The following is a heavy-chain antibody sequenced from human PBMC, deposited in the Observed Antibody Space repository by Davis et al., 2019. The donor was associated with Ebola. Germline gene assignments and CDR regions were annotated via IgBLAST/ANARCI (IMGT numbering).Heavy chain of an antibody. J-gene: IGHJ4*02. D-gene: IGHD1-1*01. Sequence: GGSLRLSCAASGFTFSSYAMSWVRQAPGKGLEWVSAISGSGGSTYYADSVKGRFTISRDNSKNTLYLQMNSLRAEDTAVYYCAKDLIELIWTEPDYWGQGTLVTVSS. CDR3: AKDLIELIWTEPDY. V-gene: IGHV3-23*01. CDR2: ISGSGGST. CDR1: GFTFSSYA.